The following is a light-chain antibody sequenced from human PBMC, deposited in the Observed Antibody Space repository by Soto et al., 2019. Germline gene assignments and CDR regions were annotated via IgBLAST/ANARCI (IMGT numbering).Light chain of an antibody. J-gene: IGKJ2*01. Sequence: EIVLTQSPGTLSLSPGERVTLSCRASQSVSSSYLAWYQQKPGQAPRLLIHDTSSRATGTPDRFSGSGSATDFPLTSSRLEPEDFAVYYCLQYGSSPYTFGQGTKLEIK. V-gene: IGKV3-20*01. CDR3: LQYGSSPYT. CDR2: DTS. CDR1: QSVSSSY.